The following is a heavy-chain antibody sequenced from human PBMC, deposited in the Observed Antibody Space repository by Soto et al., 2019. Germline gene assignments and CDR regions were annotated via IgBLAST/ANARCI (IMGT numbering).Heavy chain of an antibody. Sequence: ASVKVSCKASGYTFTSYAMHWVRQAPGQRIEWMGWINAGHGNTKYSQKFQGRVTITRDTSASTAYMELSSLRSEDTAVYYCASTYRQQQWLVRYYYYGMDVWGQGTTVTVSS. CDR2: INAGHGNT. CDR1: GYTFTSYA. D-gene: IGHD6-19*01. V-gene: IGHV1-3*01. CDR3: ASTYRQQQWLVRYYYYGMDV. J-gene: IGHJ6*02.